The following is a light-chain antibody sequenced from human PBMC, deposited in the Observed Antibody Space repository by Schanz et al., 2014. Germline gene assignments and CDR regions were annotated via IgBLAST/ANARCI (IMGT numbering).Light chain of an antibody. CDR1: SSDVGGYNY. CDR2: DVS. CDR3: TSYTSVSTWV. V-gene: IGLV2-14*01. J-gene: IGLJ3*02. Sequence: QSVLTQPASVSGSPGQSITISCTGTSSDVGGYNYVSWFQQHPGKAPKLMIYDVSNRPSGVSNRFSGSKSGNTASLTISGLQAEDEADYYCTSYTSVSTWVFGGGTKVTVL.